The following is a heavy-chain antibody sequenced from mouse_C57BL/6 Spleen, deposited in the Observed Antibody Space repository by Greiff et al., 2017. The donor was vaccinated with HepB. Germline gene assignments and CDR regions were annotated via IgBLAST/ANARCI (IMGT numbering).Heavy chain of an antibody. D-gene: IGHD1-1*01. CDR2: IYPGTGST. Sequence: VQLQQPGAELVKPGASVKLSCKASGYTFTSYWIPWVKQRPGQGLEWIGDIYPGTGSTNYHEKFKSKATLTVDTSSSTAYMQLSSLTSEDSAVYYCAIYYYGSSPWFAYWGQGTLVTVSA. J-gene: IGHJ3*01. V-gene: IGHV1-55*01. CDR3: AIYYYGSSPWFAY. CDR1: GYTFTSYW.